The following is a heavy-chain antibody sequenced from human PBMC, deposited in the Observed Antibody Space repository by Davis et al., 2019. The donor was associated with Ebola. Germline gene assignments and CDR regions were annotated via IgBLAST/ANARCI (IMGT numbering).Heavy chain of an antibody. J-gene: IGHJ4*02. CDR1: GFTFSSYA. D-gene: IGHD1-1*01. V-gene: IGHV3-30-3*01. Sequence: PGGSLRLSCAASGFTFSSYAMHWVRQAPGKGLEWVAVISYDGSNKYYADSVKGRFTISRDNSKNTLYLQMNSLRAEDTAVYYCARGVGPGTPYWGQGTLVTVSS. CDR3: ARGVGPGTPY. CDR2: ISYDGSNK.